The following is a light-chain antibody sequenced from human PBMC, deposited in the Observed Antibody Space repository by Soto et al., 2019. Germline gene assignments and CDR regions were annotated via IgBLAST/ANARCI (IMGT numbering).Light chain of an antibody. Sequence: DLQMTQSPSTLSASVGDRVTITCRTSQSISNSLAWYQQKPGKAPKLLMYEASSLKSGVPSRFSGSRSGTEYTLTISSLQPDDFATYYCQQYNGYWTFGQGTKVEIK. CDR3: QQYNGYWT. J-gene: IGKJ1*01. V-gene: IGKV1-5*03. CDR1: QSISNS. CDR2: EAS.